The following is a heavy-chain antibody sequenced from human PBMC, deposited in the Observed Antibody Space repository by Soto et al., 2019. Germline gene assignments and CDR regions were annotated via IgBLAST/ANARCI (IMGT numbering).Heavy chain of an antibody. Sequence: GGSLRLSCSASGFTFDDYAMHWVRQAPGKGLEWVSGISWNSGSIGYADSVKGRFTISRDNAKNSLYLQMNSLRAEDTALYYCAKDLFGSVAGAFDIWGQGTMVTVSS. V-gene: IGHV3-9*01. CDR2: ISWNSGSI. D-gene: IGHD6-19*01. J-gene: IGHJ3*02. CDR1: GFTFDDYA. CDR3: AKDLFGSVAGAFDI.